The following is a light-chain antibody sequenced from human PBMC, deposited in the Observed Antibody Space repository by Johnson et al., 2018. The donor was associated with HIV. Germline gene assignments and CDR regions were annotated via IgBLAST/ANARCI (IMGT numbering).Light chain of an antibody. J-gene: IGLJ1*01. CDR1: GSTIGINY. Sequence: VLTQPPSVSAAPGQKVTISCSGSGSTIGINYISWYQQLPGTAPKILIYDNHKRPSGIPDRFSGSKSGTSATLAITGLQTGDEADYYCGTWDTSLSAGGGFGTGTKVTVL. CDR2: DNH. CDR3: GTWDTSLSAGGG. V-gene: IGLV1-51*01.